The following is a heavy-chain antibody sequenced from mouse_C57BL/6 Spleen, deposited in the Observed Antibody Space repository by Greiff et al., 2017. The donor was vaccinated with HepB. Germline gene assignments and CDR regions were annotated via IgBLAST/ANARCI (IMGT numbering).Heavy chain of an antibody. V-gene: IGHV1-52*01. CDR2: IDPSDSET. J-gene: IGHJ4*01. D-gene: IGHD2-2*01. CDR1: DYTFTSYW. CDR3: ARETMVTPYAMDY. Sequence: VQLQQPGAELVRPGSSVKLSCKASDYTFTSYWMHWVKQRPIQGLEWIGNIDPSDSETHYNQKFKDKATLTVDKSSSTAYMQLSSLTSEDSAVYYCARETMVTPYAMDYWGQGTSVTVSS.